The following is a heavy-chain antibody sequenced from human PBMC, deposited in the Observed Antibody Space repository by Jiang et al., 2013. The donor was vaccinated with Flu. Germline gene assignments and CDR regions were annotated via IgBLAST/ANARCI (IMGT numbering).Heavy chain of an antibody. CDR1: ELTFSTYD. D-gene: IGHD6-19*01. J-gene: IGHJ4*02. Sequence: VQLLESGGGLVKPGGSLRLSCAASELTFSTYDMNWVRQAPGKGLEWVASISSSSDHIYYADSVVGRFTVSRDNAKKSLYLEMNSLTAEDTAVYYCAREAVAGNFDCWGQGTLLTVS. V-gene: IGHV3-21*01. CDR2: ISSSSDHI. CDR3: AREAVAGNFDC.